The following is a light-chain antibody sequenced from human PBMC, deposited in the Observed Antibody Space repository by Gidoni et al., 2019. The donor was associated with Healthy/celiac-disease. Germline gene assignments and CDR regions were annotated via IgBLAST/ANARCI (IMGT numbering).Light chain of an antibody. Sequence: DIQMTQSPSSLSASVGDRVTITCRASQSISSYLNWYQQKPGKAPKLLIYAASSLQSGVPSRFSGSGSGTDFTLTNSSLQPEDFATYYCQQSYSTLPLTCXGXTKVEIK. V-gene: IGKV1-39*01. J-gene: IGKJ4*01. CDR1: QSISSY. CDR3: QQSYSTLPLT. CDR2: AAS.